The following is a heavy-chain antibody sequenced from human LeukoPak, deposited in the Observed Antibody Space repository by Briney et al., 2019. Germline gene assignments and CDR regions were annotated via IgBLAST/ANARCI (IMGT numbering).Heavy chain of an antibody. V-gene: IGHV3-20*01. CDR2: INWNGGST. D-gene: IGHD3-10*01. CDR1: GFTYDVFG. CDR3: ARVNYGSGSYEFDY. J-gene: IGHJ4*02. Sequence: GGSLRLSCAASGFTYDVFGMSCVRHAPGKGLEWVSGINWNGGSTGYADSVKGRFTISRDNAKNSLYLQMNSLRAEDTALYHCARVNYGSGSYEFDYWGQGTLVTVSS.